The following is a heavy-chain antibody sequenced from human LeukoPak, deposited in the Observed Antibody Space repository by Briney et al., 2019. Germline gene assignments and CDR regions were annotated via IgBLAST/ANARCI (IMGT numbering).Heavy chain of an antibody. Sequence: HGESLKISCKGSGYSFTSYWIGWVRQMPGKGLEWMGIIYPGDSDTRYSPSFQGQVTISADKSISTAYLQWSSLKASDTAMYYCVRQVGGGITMVRGVISPALNWFDPWGQGTLVTVSS. J-gene: IGHJ5*02. V-gene: IGHV5-51*01. CDR2: IYPGDSDT. CDR1: GYSFTSYW. D-gene: IGHD3-10*01. CDR3: VRQVGGGITMVRGVISPALNWFDP.